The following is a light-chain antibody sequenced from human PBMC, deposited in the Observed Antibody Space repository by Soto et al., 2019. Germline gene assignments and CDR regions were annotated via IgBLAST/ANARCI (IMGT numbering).Light chain of an antibody. J-gene: IGKJ5*01. CDR3: QQSLTMPIT. CDR2: SAS. V-gene: IGKV1-39*01. CDR1: QSINKY. Sequence: DIQMTQSPASLSVSVGDRVTITCRASQSINKYLNWYLQRPGQAPKLLIRSASTLQRGVPSRFSGSGSRTEFTLTIADLQPDDFGTYYCQQSLTMPITFGHGTRLEIK.